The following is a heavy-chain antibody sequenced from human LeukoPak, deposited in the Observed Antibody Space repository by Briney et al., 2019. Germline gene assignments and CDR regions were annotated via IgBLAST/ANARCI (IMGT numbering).Heavy chain of an antibody. CDR1: GGSISSYY. CDR2: IYYSGST. Sequence: SETLSLTCTVSGGSISSYYWRWMRPPPGKGLKRIGYIYYSGSTNYNPSLKSRVTISVDMSKNQFSLKLSSVTAADTAVYYCARSYYGSGSYYYYYYGMDVWGQGTTVTVSS. J-gene: IGHJ6*02. D-gene: IGHD3-10*01. V-gene: IGHV4-59*08. CDR3: ARSYYGSGSYYYYYYGMDV.